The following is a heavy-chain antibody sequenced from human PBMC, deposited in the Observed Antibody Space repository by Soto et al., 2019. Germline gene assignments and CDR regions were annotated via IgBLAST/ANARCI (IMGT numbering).Heavy chain of an antibody. D-gene: IGHD2-21*01. Sequence: EAQLVESGGGLVQPGGSLRVSCAVSGFTFSEYWMSWVRQAPGKGLEWVAKIKQDGSEKDYVDSVKGRFTISRDNANNSLYLHMYNLRVDDTAIYYCARGVRDAYDWFDPWGQGTLVTVSS. CDR1: GFTFSEYW. CDR2: IKQDGSEK. CDR3: ARGVRDAYDWFDP. V-gene: IGHV3-7*01. J-gene: IGHJ5*02.